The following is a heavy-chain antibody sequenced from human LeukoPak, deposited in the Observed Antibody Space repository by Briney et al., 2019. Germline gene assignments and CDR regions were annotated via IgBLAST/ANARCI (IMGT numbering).Heavy chain of an antibody. CDR3: ARHLSSDWQQLVQDTDY. Sequence: PSQTLSLTCTVSGGSISSSSYYWGWIRQPPGKGLEWLGSIYYSGSTYYNPSIKSRVTISVDTSKNQFSLKLSSVTAADTAVYYCARHLSSDWQQLVQDTDYWGQGTLVTVSS. J-gene: IGHJ4*02. CDR2: IYYSGST. V-gene: IGHV4-39*01. CDR1: GGSISSSSYY. D-gene: IGHD6-13*01.